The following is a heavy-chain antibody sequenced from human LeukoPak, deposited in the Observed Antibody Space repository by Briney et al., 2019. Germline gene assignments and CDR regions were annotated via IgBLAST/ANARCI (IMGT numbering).Heavy chain of an antibody. CDR1: GYTFTSYY. CDR3: ASVGYCSSTSCYDRRGYYYYYGMDV. CDR2: INPSGGST. Sequence: ASVKVSCKASGYTFTSYYMHWVRQAPGQGLEWMGIINPSGGSTSYAQKFQGRVTMTRDMSTSTVYMELSSLRSEDTAVYYCASVGYCSSTSCYDRRGYYYYYGMDVWGQGTTVTVSS. D-gene: IGHD2-2*03. V-gene: IGHV1-46*01. J-gene: IGHJ6*02.